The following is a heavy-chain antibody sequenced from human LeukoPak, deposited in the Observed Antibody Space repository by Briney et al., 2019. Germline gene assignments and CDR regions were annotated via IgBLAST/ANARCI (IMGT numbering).Heavy chain of an antibody. J-gene: IGHJ4*02. V-gene: IGHV3-23*01. CDR1: GFTFSSYG. Sequence: GGTLRLSCAVSGFTFSSYGMSWVRQAPGKGLEWVSGISGSGNSTDYADSVKGRFTISRDNSKNTLYLQMNSLRAEDTAVYYCARGPYYDILTGYYRQTYFDYWGQGTLVTVSS. D-gene: IGHD3-9*01. CDR3: ARGPYYDILTGYYRQTYFDY. CDR2: ISGSGNST.